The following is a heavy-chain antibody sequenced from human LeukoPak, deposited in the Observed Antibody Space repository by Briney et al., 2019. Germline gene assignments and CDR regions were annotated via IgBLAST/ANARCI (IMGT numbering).Heavy chain of an antibody. V-gene: IGHV4-59*08. CDR3: ARHDFGDYSYFDY. CDR1: GGSISDYY. D-gene: IGHD4-17*01. Sequence: SETLPLTCTVSGGSISDYYWSWIRQPPGKGLEWIGYIYSTGSTNYNSSLKSRVTISVDTSKNQFSLKLSSVTAADTAVYYCARHDFGDYSYFDYWGQGTLVTVSS. CDR2: IYSTGST. J-gene: IGHJ4*02.